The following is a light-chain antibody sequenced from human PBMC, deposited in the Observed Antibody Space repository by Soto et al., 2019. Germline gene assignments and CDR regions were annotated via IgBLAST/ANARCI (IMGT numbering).Light chain of an antibody. CDR3: QQYYTTPVT. CDR2: WAS. V-gene: IGKV4-1*01. CDR1: QTVLHGSNY. Sequence: DIVMTQSPDSLAVSLGERATINCKSSQTVLHGSNYLAWYQQKPRQPPELLIYWASTRESGVPDRFSGSGSATDFTLTISSLQAEDVAVYYCQQYYTTPVTFGQGTKVEIK. J-gene: IGKJ1*01.